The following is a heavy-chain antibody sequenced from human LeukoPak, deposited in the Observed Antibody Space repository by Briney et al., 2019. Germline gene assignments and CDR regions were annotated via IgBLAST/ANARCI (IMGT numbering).Heavy chain of an antibody. CDR3: ATRPAGNIDY. CDR1: GYTFTSYD. D-gene: IGHD4-23*01. V-gene: IGHV1-8*01. CDR2: MNPNSGNT. Sequence: GASVKVSCKASGYTFTSYDINWVRQATGQGLEWMGWMNPNSGNTGYAQKCQGRVTMTRNASISTAYMELSSLRSEDTAVYYCATRPAGNIDYWGQGTLVTVSS. J-gene: IGHJ4*02.